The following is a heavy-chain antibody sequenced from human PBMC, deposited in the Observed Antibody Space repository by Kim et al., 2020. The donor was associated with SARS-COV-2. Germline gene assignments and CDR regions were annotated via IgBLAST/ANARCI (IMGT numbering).Heavy chain of an antibody. CDR1: GYTFTSYG. CDR2: ISAYNGNT. V-gene: IGHV1-18*01. CDR3: ARDSSHFGVVTELGPRYYYGMDV. J-gene: IGHJ6*02. Sequence: ASVKVSCKASGYTFTSYGISWVRQAPGQGLEWMGWISAYNGNTNYAQKLQGRVTMTTDTSTSTAYMELRSLRSDDTAVYYCARDSSHFGVVTELGPRYYYGMDVWGQGTTVTVSS. D-gene: IGHD3-3*01.